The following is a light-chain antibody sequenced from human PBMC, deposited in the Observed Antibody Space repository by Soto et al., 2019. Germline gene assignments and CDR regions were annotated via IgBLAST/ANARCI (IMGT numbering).Light chain of an antibody. Sequence: EILMKQSPVTMSVALGEGPTLSSRAIQSISSNLAWYQQRPGQAPRLLIYGASVRATGVPARFSGSGSGTDFTLTSTSLQSEDFAIYYCQHYSNWPSMYTFGQGTRLEIK. CDR1: QSISSN. V-gene: IGKV3-15*01. CDR2: GAS. CDR3: QHYSNWPSMYT. J-gene: IGKJ5*01.